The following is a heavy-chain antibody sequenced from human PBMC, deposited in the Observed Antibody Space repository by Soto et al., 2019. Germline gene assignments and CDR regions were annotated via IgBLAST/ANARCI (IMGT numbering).Heavy chain of an antibody. CDR3: ARSPQSHRYAQFDS. J-gene: IGHJ4*02. CDR2: VYTVGST. D-gene: IGHD2-8*01. V-gene: IGHV4-4*07. CDR1: GGSLSNYY. Sequence: QVQLQESGPRLVKPSETLSLTCTVSGGSLSNYYWSWIRQPAGKGLEWIGRVYTVGSTNYNPSLKSRVTMSIDTSKNQFSLRLTSVTAADTAVYFCARSPQSHRYAQFDSWGQGSLVTVSS.